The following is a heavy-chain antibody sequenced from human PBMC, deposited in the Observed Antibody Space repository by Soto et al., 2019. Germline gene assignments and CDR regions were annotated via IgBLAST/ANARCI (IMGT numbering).Heavy chain of an antibody. J-gene: IGHJ3*02. V-gene: IGHV4-34*01. Sequence: SETLSLTCAVYGGSFSGYYWSWIRQPPGKGLEWIGEINHSGSTNYNPSLKSRVTISVDTSKNQFSLKLSSVTAADTAVYYCARDYYDILTGAPEGAFDIWGQGTMVTVSS. CDR2: INHSGST. D-gene: IGHD3-9*01. CDR1: GGSFSGYY. CDR3: ARDYYDILTGAPEGAFDI.